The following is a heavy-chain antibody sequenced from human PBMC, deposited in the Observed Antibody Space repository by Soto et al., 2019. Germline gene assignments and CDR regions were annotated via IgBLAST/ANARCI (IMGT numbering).Heavy chain of an antibody. CDR2: MNPNSGNT. V-gene: IGHV1-8*01. CDR3: ARDLTPRGTLDYYGMDV. J-gene: IGHJ6*02. CDR1: GYTFTSYD. D-gene: IGHD3-16*01. Sequence: ASVKVSCKASGYTFTSYDINWVRQATGQGLEWMGWMNPNSGNTGYAQKFQGRVTMTWNTSISTAYMELSSLRSEDTAVYYCARDLTPRGTLDYYGMDVWGQGTTVTVSS.